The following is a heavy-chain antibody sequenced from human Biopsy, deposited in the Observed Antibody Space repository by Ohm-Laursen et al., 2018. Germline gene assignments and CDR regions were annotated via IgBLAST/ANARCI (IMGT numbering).Heavy chain of an antibody. D-gene: IGHD3-10*01. CDR1: GFTFDDYA. V-gene: IGHV3-9*01. J-gene: IGHJ5*01. Sequence: SLRLSCSASGFTFDDYAMHWVRQAPGKGLEWVSGINWNSGSIGYADSVKGRFTISRDNAKNSLYLQMNSLRAADTAKYYCATELLPPGVGGPWLESWGQGISVTVSS. CDR3: ATELLPPGVGGPWLES. CDR2: INWNSGSI.